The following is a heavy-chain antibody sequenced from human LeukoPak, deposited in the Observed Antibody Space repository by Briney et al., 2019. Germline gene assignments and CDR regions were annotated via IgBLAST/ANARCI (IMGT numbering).Heavy chain of an antibody. CDR2: ISAYNGNT. Sequence: ASVNVSCKASGYTFTSYGISWVRQAPGQGLEWMGWISAYNGNTNYAQNLQGRVTMTTDTSTSTAYMELRSLRSDDTAVYYCARAGLWELPRYAFDIWGQGTMVTVSS. D-gene: IGHD1-26*01. J-gene: IGHJ3*02. V-gene: IGHV1-18*01. CDR1: GYTFTSYG. CDR3: ARAGLWELPRYAFDI.